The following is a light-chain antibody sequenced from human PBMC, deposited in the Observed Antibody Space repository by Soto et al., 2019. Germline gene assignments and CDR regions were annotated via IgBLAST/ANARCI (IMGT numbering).Light chain of an antibody. CDR1: QSVSSS. V-gene: IGKV3-11*01. J-gene: IGKJ1*01. CDR2: DAS. CDR3: QQYNGWPT. Sequence: IVLTQSTVSMSLSPGERATLCCRARQSVSSSLAWYQQKPGQAPRLLMFDASNRATGIPARFGGGGSVTDFTLTISRLEPDDFAVYYCQQYNGWPTFGQGTKVDIK.